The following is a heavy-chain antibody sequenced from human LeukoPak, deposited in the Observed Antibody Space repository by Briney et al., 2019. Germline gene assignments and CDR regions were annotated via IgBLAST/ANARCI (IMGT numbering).Heavy chain of an antibody. V-gene: IGHV3-11*06. Sequence: GGSLRLSCAASGFTFSDYYMSWIRQAPGKGLEWVSYISSSSSYTNYADSVKGRFAISRDNAKNSLYLQMNSLRAEDTAVYYCARWRFGDQSIDIWGQGTMVTVSS. CDR1: GFTFSDYY. J-gene: IGHJ3*02. CDR2: ISSSSSYT. D-gene: IGHD3-10*01. CDR3: ARWRFGDQSIDI.